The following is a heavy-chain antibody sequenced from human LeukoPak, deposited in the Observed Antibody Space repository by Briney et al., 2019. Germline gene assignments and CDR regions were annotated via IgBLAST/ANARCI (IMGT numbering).Heavy chain of an antibody. CDR1: GFTFSSYW. Sequence: PGGSLRLSCAASGFTFSSYWMSWVRQAPGKGLEWVANIKQDGSEKYYVDSVKGRFTISRDNAKNSLFLQMNSLRAEDTAVYYCAKDPRYGRFFDYWGQGTLVTVSS. CDR2: IKQDGSEK. D-gene: IGHD5-18*01. CDR3: AKDPRYGRFFDY. J-gene: IGHJ4*02. V-gene: IGHV3-7*03.